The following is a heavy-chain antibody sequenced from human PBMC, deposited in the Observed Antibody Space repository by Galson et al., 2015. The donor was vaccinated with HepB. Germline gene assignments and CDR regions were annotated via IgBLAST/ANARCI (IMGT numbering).Heavy chain of an antibody. V-gene: IGHV3-64D*06. D-gene: IGHD2-2*01. CDR2: ISSNGGST. Sequence: SLRLSCAASGFTFSSYAMHWVRQAPGKGLEYVSAISSNGGSTYYADSVKGRFTISRDNSKNTLYLQMSSLRAEDTAVYYCVKGTYCSSTSCYQWELLYFDYWGQGTLVTVSS. CDR3: VKGTYCSSTSCYQWELLYFDY. CDR1: GFTFSSYA. J-gene: IGHJ4*02.